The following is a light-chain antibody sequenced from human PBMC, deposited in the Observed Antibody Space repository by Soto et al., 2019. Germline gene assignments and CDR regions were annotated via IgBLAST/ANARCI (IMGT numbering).Light chain of an antibody. CDR1: QGISSY. V-gene: IGKV1-8*01. CDR3: QQYYSYPPT. J-gene: IGKJ1*01. CDR2: AAS. Sequence: AIRMTQSPSSLSASTGDRVTITCRASQGISSYLAWYQQKPGKAPKLLIYAASTLQSGVPSRFSGSVSGTDFTLTISRLQAEYVATYYCQQYYSYPPTFGQGTKVEIK.